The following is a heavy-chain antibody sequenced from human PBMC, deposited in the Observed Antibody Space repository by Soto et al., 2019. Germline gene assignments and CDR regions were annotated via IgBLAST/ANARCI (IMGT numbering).Heavy chain of an antibody. CDR1: GGSFSGYY. CDR3: ARGFVRGDNGAALNWFDP. CDR2: INHSGST. Sequence: QVQLQQWGAGLLKPSETLSLTCAVYGGSFSGYYWSWIRQPPGKGLEWIGEINHSGSTNYNPSLKSRVTISVDTSKNQFSLKLSSVTAADTAVYYCARGFVRGDNGAALNWFDPWGQGTLVTVSS. V-gene: IGHV4-34*01. D-gene: IGHD3-16*01. J-gene: IGHJ5*02.